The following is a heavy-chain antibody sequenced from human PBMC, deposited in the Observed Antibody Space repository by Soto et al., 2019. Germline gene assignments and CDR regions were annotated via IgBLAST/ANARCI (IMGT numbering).Heavy chain of an antibody. CDR2: IIPIFGIA. D-gene: IGHD5-12*01. CDR1: GGTFSSYA. Sequence: SVKVSCKASGGTFSSYAISWVRQAPGQGLEWMGGIIPIFGIANYAQKFQGRVTITADESTSTAYMELSSLRSEDTAVYYCARDFFVDIVATTTAFDIWGQGTMVTVSS. J-gene: IGHJ3*02. CDR3: ARDFFVDIVATTTAFDI. V-gene: IGHV1-69*13.